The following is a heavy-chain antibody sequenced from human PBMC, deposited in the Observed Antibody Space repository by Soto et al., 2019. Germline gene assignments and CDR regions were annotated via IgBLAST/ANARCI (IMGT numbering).Heavy chain of an antibody. D-gene: IGHD6-13*01. CDR1: GFTFSSYG. Sequence: GGSLRLSCAASGFTFSSYGMHWVRQAPGKGLEWVAVIWYDGSNKYYADSVKGRFTISRDNSKNTLYLQMNSLRAEDTAVYYCARSGIAAAGIPRFDYWGQGTLVTVSS. CDR2: IWYDGSNK. V-gene: IGHV3-33*01. J-gene: IGHJ4*02. CDR3: ARSGIAAAGIPRFDY.